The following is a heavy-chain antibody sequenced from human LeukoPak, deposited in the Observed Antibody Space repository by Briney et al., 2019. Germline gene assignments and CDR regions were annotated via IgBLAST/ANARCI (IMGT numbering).Heavy chain of an antibody. J-gene: IGHJ4*02. V-gene: IGHV3-30*02. D-gene: IGHD3-3*01. CDR2: IRYDGSIK. Sequence: GGSLRLSCAASGITFSNYGMHWVRQAPGKGLEWGAFIRYDGSIKYYADSVKGRFTISRDNSKNTLYLQMNSLRAEDAAVYYCARGRYDFWSGYYTFDYWGQGTLVTVSS. CDR1: GITFSNYG. CDR3: ARGRYDFWSGYYTFDY.